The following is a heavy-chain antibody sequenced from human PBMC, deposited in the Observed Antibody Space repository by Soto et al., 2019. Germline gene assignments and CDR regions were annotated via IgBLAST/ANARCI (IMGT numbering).Heavy chain of an antibody. CDR2: IYYSGST. V-gene: IGHV4-30-4*01. D-gene: IGHD3-22*01. CDR3: ARLGGFYQSLDS. J-gene: IGHJ5*01. Sequence: SETLSLTCTVSGGSIRSGAYYWSWIRQPPGKGLESIGYIYYSGSTYYNPSLKGRVTISVDTSKNQFSLKLTSVTAADTAVYYCARLGGFYQSLDSWGQGALVTVS. CDR1: GGSIRSGAYY.